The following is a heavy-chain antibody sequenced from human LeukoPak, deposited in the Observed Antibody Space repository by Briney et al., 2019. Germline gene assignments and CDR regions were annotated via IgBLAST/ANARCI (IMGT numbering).Heavy chain of an antibody. V-gene: IGHV3-49*04. J-gene: IGHJ4*02. CDR1: GFTFGDYA. CDR3: TRHNPYYFDY. CDR2: IRSKAYGGTI. D-gene: IGHD1-1*01. Sequence: GRSLRLSCTASGFTFGDYAMSWDRQAPGKGLEWVGFIRSKAYGGTIEYAASVKGRFTISRDDSKSIAYLQMNSLKTEDTAVYYCTRHNPYYFDYWGQGTLVTVSS.